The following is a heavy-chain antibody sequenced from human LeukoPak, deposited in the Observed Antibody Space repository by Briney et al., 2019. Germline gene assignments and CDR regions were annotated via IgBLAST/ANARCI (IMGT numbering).Heavy chain of an antibody. CDR1: GFKFGDHS. J-gene: IGHJ4*02. Sequence: GGSLRLSCTTSGFKFGDHSMSWVRQAPGKGLEWVGFIRGRAYGGAAEYAASVKGRFSISRDDSNKIAYVEMNNLKIEDTAVYYCTRVHGDGFNDFAYWGQGTLVTVAS. D-gene: IGHD2-21*01. V-gene: IGHV3-49*04. CDR3: TRVHGDGFNDFAY. CDR2: IRGRAYGGAA.